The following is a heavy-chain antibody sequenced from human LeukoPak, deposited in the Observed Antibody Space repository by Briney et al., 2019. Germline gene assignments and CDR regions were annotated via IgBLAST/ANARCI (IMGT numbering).Heavy chain of an antibody. CDR1: GFTFSSYA. CDR2: IKQDGTEK. Sequence: GGSLRLSCAASGFTFSSYAMSWVRQAPGKGLEWVANIKQDGTEKYYVDSVKGRFTISRDNAKYSLYLQMNSLRAEDTAVYYCARESLPWFGELLLEGPFDIWGLGTMVTVSS. CDR3: ARESLPWFGELLLEGPFDI. D-gene: IGHD3-10*01. J-gene: IGHJ3*02. V-gene: IGHV3-7*01.